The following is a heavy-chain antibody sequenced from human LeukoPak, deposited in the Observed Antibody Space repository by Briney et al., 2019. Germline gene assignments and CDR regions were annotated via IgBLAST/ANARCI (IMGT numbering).Heavy chain of an antibody. CDR1: GGSFSGYY. J-gene: IGHJ3*02. D-gene: IGHD3-10*01. CDR2: INHSGST. V-gene: IGHV4-34*01. CDR3: ARGWYGRAFDI. Sequence: PSETLSLTCAVYGGSFSGYYWSWIRQPPGKGLEWIGEINHSGSTNYNPSLKSRVTISVDTSKNQFSLKLSSVTAADTAVYYCARGWYGRAFDIWGQGTMVTVSS.